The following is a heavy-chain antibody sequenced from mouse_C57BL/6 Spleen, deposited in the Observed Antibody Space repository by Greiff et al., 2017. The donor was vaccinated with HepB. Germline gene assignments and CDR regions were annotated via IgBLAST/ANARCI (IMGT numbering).Heavy chain of an antibody. J-gene: IGHJ4*01. V-gene: IGHV1-15*01. CDR2: IDPETGGT. CDR1: GYTFTDYE. Sequence: QVQLQQSGAELVRPGASVTLSCKASGYTFTDYEMHWVKQTPVHGLEWIGAIDPETGGTAYNQKFKGKAILTADKSSSTAYMELRSLTSEDSAVYYCMDDGYYSYAMDYWGQGTSVTVSS. CDR3: MDDGYYSYAMDY. D-gene: IGHD2-3*01.